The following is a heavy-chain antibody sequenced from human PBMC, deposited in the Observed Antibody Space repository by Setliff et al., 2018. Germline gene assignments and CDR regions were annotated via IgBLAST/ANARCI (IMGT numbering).Heavy chain of an antibody. D-gene: IGHD2-15*01. Sequence: ASVKVSCKTSGYTFINYGLNWVRQATGQGLEWMGWMNPTSGNTGYAQKFQGRVTMTRNTSISTAYMELSSLRSEDTAVYYCARGAPGRYCSGGSCSYFDYWGQGILVTVSS. CDR1: GYTFINYG. CDR3: ARGAPGRYCSGGSCSYFDY. V-gene: IGHV1-8*02. J-gene: IGHJ4*02. CDR2: MNPTSGNT.